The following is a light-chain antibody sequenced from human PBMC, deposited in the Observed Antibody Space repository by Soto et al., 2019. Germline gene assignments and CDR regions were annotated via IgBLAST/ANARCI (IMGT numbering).Light chain of an antibody. V-gene: IGLV1-44*01. J-gene: IGLJ2*01. CDR3: ATWDDSLNGRV. CDR2: SNN. Sequence: QSVLTQPPSASGTPGQRVTISCSGSTSNIGSNTVNWYQQLPGTAPKLLIYSNNQRPSGVPDRLSGSKSGTSASLAIRGLQSEDEADYYYATWDDSLNGRVFGGGNKLTVL. CDR1: TSNIGSNT.